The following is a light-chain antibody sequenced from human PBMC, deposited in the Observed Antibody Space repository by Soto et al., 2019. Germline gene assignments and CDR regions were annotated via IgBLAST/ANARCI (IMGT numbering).Light chain of an antibody. V-gene: IGLV2-14*01. CDR3: SSFTTSGTRV. CDR2: EVS. CDR1: SSDVGGYNC. J-gene: IGLJ3*02. Sequence: QSALTQPASVSGSPGQSITISCTGTSSDVGGYNCVSWYQQHPGKAPKLMIYEVSNRPSGVSNRFSGSKSGNTASLILSGLQAEDEADYYCSSFTTSGTRVFGGGTTVTVL.